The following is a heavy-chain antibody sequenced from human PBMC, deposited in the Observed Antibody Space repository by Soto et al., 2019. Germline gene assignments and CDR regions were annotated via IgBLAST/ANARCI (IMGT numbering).Heavy chain of an antibody. V-gene: IGHV1-69*02. CDR2: IIPILGIA. Sequence: GASVKVSCKASGGTFSSYTISWVRQAPGQGLEWMGRIIPILGIANYAQKFQGRVTITADKSTSTAYMELSSLRSEDTAVYYCARMERITMVRGVILPDAFDIWGQGTMVTVSS. CDR3: ARMERITMVRGVILPDAFDI. J-gene: IGHJ3*02. CDR1: GGTFSSYT. D-gene: IGHD3-10*01.